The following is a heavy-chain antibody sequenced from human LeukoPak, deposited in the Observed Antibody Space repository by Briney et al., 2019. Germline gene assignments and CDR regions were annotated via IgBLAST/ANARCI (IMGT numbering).Heavy chain of an antibody. J-gene: IGHJ4*02. CDR2: IYTSGST. CDR3: ASRISSFDY. V-gene: IGHV4-61*02. CDR1: GGSITSGSYY. Sequence: SQTLSLTCTVSGGSITSGSYYWSWIRQPAGKGLEWIGRIYTSGSTNYNPSLKSRVTISVDTSKNQFSLNLSSVTAADTAVYYCASRISSFDYWGQGTLVTVSS. D-gene: IGHD6-6*01.